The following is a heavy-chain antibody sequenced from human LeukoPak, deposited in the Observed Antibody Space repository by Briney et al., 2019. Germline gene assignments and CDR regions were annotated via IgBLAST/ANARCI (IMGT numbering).Heavy chain of an antibody. V-gene: IGHV1-69*13. Sequence: SVNVSCTASGGTFSSYAISWVRQAPGQGLEWMGGIIPIFGTANYAQKFQGRVTITADESTSTAYMELSSLRSEDTAVYYCARSVDSSGWPYYYHGMDVWGQGTLVTVSS. CDR1: GGTFSSYA. CDR3: ARSVDSSGWPYYYHGMDV. D-gene: IGHD6-19*01. CDR2: IIPIFGTA. J-gene: IGHJ6*02.